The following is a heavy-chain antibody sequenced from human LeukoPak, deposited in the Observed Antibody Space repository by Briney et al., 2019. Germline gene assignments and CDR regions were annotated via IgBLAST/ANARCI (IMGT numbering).Heavy chain of an antibody. D-gene: IGHD3-3*01. J-gene: IGHJ4*02. CDR1: GASLSDYY. CDR3: MTGYYEPFDN. CDR2: ISDTGKT. Sequence: PSETLSLTCNVSGASLSDYYWGWIRQSPAKGLEWLGYISDTGKTDYNPSLNSRGTLSLDTSKNQFSLRLASVTAADTAVYYCMTGYYEPFDNWGQGTLVTVSS. V-gene: IGHV4-59*01.